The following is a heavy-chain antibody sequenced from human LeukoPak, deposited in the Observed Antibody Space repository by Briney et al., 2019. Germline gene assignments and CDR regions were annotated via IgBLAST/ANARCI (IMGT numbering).Heavy chain of an antibody. CDR3: ARGTVGYFDY. J-gene: IGHJ4*02. Sequence: GASVKVSCKASGYTFTGYYMHWVRQAPGQGLEWMGWINPNSGDTNYAQRFQGRVTMTRDTSITTTYMELNRLRSDDTAVYYCARGTVGYFDYWGQGTLVTVSS. CDR2: INPNSGDT. V-gene: IGHV1-2*02. D-gene: IGHD4-11*01. CDR1: GYTFTGYY.